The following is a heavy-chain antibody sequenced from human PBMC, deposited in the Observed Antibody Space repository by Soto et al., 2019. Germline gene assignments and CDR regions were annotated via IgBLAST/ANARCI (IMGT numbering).Heavy chain of an antibody. CDR3: ARVNTTLVDHFDY. D-gene: IGHD5-18*01. CDR1: GFSASATS. V-gene: IGHV3-53*01. J-gene: IGHJ4*02. CDR2: MHRGGTT. Sequence: GGSLRLSCGVSGFSASATSIFWVRQATGKGLEWVSLMHRGGTTDNADSVKGRFTTSRDKSKNTLYLHMNGLRVEDTAVYYCARVNTTLVDHFDYWGQGTLVTVSS.